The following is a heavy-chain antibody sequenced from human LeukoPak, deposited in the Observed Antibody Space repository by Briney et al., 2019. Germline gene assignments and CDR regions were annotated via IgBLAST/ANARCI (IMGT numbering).Heavy chain of an antibody. CDR3: AKDDLRIVVVTAGLDAFDI. D-gene: IGHD2-21*02. CDR1: GFTFSSYA. CDR2: ISGSGGST. V-gene: IGHV3-23*01. J-gene: IGHJ3*02. Sequence: GGSLRLSCAASGFTFSSYAMSWVRQAPGKGLEWVSAISGSGGSTYYADSVKGRFTISRDNSKNTLYLQMNSLRAEDTAVYYCAKDDLRIVVVTAGLDAFDIWGQGTMVTVSS.